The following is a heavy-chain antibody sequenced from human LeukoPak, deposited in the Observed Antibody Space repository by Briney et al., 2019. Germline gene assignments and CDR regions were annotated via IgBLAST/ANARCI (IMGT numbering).Heavy chain of an antibody. CDR1: GFTFSSYA. D-gene: IGHD3-22*01. Sequence: GESLRLSCAASGFTFSSYAMSWVRQAPGKGLEWVSGISTSGGSSSYADSVKGRFTISRDNPRNTPYMQMNSLRAEDTALYYCAIMHPYYDGSGYWVQWGQGTLVTVSS. J-gene: IGHJ4*02. CDR2: ISTSGGSS. CDR3: AIMHPYYDGSGYWVQ. V-gene: IGHV3-23*01.